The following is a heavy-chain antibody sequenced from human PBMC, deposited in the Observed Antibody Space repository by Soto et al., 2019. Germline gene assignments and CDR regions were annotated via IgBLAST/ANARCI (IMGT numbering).Heavy chain of an antibody. CDR3: ARRVGYCSSTSCYTRYYGMDV. J-gene: IGHJ6*02. CDR2: IYYSGST. Sequence: SETLSLTCTVSGGSISSSSYYWGWIRQPPGKGLEWIGSIYYSGSTYYNPSLKSRVTISVDTSKNQFSLKLSSVTAADTAVYYCARRVGYCSSTSCYTRYYGMDVWGQGTTVTV. D-gene: IGHD2-2*02. CDR1: GGSISSSSYY. V-gene: IGHV4-39*01.